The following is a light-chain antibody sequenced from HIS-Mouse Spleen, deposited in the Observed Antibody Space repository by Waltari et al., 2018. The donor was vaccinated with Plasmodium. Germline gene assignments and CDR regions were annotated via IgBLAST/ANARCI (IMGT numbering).Light chain of an antibody. Sequence: EIQLTQSPSSLLASVEEGVTITCRASQSISSYLNWYQQKPGKAPKLLSYAASSLQSGVPSRFSGSGSGTDFTLTISSLQPEDFATYYCQQNYNTWTFGQGTKVEIK. V-gene: IGKV1-39*01. J-gene: IGKJ1*01. CDR2: AAS. CDR1: QSISSY. CDR3: QQNYNTWT.